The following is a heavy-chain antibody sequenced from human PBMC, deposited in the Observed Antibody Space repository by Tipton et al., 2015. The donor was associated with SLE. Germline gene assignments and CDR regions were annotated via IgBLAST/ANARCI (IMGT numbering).Heavy chain of an antibody. V-gene: IGHV4-34*01. CDR3: ARHQLRSRGWFDP. CDR1: GGSFSGYY. J-gene: IGHJ5*02. Sequence: TLSLTCAVYGGSFSGYYWTWIRQPPGKGLEWIGEINDSGSTNYNPSLKGRVTISVDTSKNQFSLKLNSVTAADTAVYYCARHQLRSRGWFDPWGQGILVTVSS. D-gene: IGHD2-2*01. CDR2: INDSGST.